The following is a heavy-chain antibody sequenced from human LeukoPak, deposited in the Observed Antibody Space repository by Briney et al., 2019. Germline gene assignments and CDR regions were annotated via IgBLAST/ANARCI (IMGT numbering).Heavy chain of an antibody. CDR3: ARDCPYGSGSYCWRYPYYFDY. V-gene: IGHV1-18*01. D-gene: IGHD3-10*01. CDR2: ISAYNGNT. Sequence: ASVKVSCKASGYTFTSYGISWVRQAPGQGLEWMGWISAYNGNTNYAQKLQGRVTMTTDTSTSTAYMELRSLRSDDTAVYYCARDCPYGSGSYCWRYPYYFDYWGQGTLVTVSS. J-gene: IGHJ4*02. CDR1: GYTFTSYG.